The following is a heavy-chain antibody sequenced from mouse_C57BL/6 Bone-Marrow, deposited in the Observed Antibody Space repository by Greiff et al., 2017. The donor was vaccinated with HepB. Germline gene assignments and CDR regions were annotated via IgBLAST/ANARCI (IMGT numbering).Heavy chain of an antibody. CDR2: IHPNSGST. V-gene: IGHV1-64*01. CDR3: ASPSRYDYDGAWFAY. D-gene: IGHD2-4*01. Sequence: QVQLQQPGAELVKPGASVKLSCKASGYTFTSYWMHWVNQRPGQGLEWIGMIHPNSGSTNYNEKFKSKATLTVDKSSSTAYMQLSSLTSEDSAVYYCASPSRYDYDGAWFAYWGQGTLVTVSA. J-gene: IGHJ3*01. CDR1: GYTFTSYW.